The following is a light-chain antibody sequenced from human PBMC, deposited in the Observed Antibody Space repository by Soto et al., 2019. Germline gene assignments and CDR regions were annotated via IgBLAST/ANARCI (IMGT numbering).Light chain of an antibody. J-gene: IGKJ2*01. CDR1: QSVSSSY. CDR2: GAS. CDR3: EQYGSSPYT. V-gene: IGKV3-20*01. Sequence: EIVLTQSPGTLSLSPGERATLSCRASQSVSSSYLAWYQQKPGQAPRHLVYGASSRTTGSPDRFSGSGSGTDFTLTISRLEPEDFAVYYGEQYGSSPYTFGQGTKLEIK.